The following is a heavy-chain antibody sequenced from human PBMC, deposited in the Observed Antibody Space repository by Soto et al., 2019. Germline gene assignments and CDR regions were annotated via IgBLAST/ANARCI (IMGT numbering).Heavy chain of an antibody. J-gene: IGHJ4*02. CDR2: IYYSGST. CDR3: ARGREELLWFGHYFDY. Sequence: SSETLSLTCTVSGGSISSGGYYWSWIRQHPGKGLEWIGYIYYSGSTYYNPSLKSRVTISVDTSKNQFSLKLSSVTAADTAVYYCARGREELLWFGHYFDYWGQGTLVTVSS. D-gene: IGHD3-10*01. V-gene: IGHV4-31*03. CDR1: GGSISSGGYY.